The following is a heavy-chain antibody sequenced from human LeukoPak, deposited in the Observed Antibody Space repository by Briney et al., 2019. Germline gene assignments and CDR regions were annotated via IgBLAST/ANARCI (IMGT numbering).Heavy chain of an antibody. CDR2: IIPILGIA. V-gene: IGHV1-69*04. D-gene: IGHD4-17*01. Sequence: ASVKVSCKASGGTFSSYAISWVRQAPGQGLEWMGRIIPILGIANYAQKFQGRVTITADKSTSTAYMELSSLRSEDTAVYYCTRDFPLSTVPDYYYYYGMDVWGQGTTVTVSS. CDR3: TRDFPLSTVPDYYYYYGMDV. J-gene: IGHJ6*02. CDR1: GGTFSSYA.